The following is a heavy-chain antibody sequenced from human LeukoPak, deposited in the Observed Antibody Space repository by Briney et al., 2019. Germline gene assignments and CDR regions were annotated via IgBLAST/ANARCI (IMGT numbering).Heavy chain of an antibody. J-gene: IGHJ6*04. CDR2: TSSSGSTI. V-gene: IGHV3-48*03. CDR1: GLTFSSYE. CDR3: AELGITMIGGV. D-gene: IGHD3-10*02. Sequence: PGGSLRLSRAASGLTFSSYEMNWVRQAPGKGLEGVSYTSSSGSTIFYADSVKGRFTSSRDKAKNSLYLQMNSLRAEDTTVYYCAELGITMIGGVWGKGTTVTISS.